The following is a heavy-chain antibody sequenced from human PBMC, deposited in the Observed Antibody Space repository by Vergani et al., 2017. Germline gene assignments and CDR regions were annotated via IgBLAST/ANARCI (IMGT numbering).Heavy chain of an antibody. J-gene: IGHJ6*02. D-gene: IGHD3-3*01. CDR1: GGSISSSSYY. CDR2: IYYSGST. V-gene: IGHV4-39*02. CDR3: ARDYDCWRGYSCPHSYYYGVDV. Sequence: QLQLQESGPGLVKPSETLSLTCTVSGGSISSSSYYWGWIRQPPGNGLEWIGGIYYSGSTYCNPSRKSRVTISVDTSKNQFSLKLSSVTAADTAVDYCARDYDCWRGYSCPHSYYYGVDVGGQGTTVTVSS.